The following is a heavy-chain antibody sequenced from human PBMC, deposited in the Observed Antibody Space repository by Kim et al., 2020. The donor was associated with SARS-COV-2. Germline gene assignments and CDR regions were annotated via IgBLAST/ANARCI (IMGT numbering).Heavy chain of an antibody. CDR1: GFTVSSNY. CDR2: IYSGGST. D-gene: IGHD6-13*01. CDR3: ARRAAAATHLDY. J-gene: IGHJ4*02. Sequence: GGSLRLSCAASGFTVSSNYMSWVRQAPGKGLEWVSVIYSGGSTYYADSVKGRFTISRDNSKNTLYLQMNSLRAEDTAVYYCARRAAAATHLDYWGQGTLVTVSS. V-gene: IGHV3-53*01.